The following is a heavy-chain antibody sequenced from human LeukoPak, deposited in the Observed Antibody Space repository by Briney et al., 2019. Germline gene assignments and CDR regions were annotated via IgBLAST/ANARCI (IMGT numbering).Heavy chain of an antibody. D-gene: IGHD3-22*01. Sequence: AGGSLTLSCAASGFTFSSYGMHWLRQAPGKGLEGVAFIRYDGSNKYYADSVKGRFTISRDNSKNTLYLQMNSLRAEDTAVYYCAKDLAVFASYYDSSGYDYWGQGTLVTVS. CDR3: AKDLAVFASYYDSSGYDY. J-gene: IGHJ4*02. V-gene: IGHV3-30*02. CDR2: IRYDGSNK. CDR1: GFTFSSYG.